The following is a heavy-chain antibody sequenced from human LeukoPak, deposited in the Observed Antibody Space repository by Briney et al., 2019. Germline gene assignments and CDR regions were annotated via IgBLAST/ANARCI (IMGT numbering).Heavy chain of an antibody. CDR3: TTHSRTLGITIFGVVIDFDY. Sequence: GGSLRLSCAASGFTFSNAWMSWVRQAPGKGLEWVGRIKSKTDGGTTDYAAPVKGRFTISRDDSKNTLYLQMNSLKTEDTAVYYCTTHSRTLGITIFGVVIDFDYWGQGTLVTVSS. V-gene: IGHV3-15*01. CDR2: IKSKTDGGTT. J-gene: IGHJ4*02. D-gene: IGHD3-3*01. CDR1: GFTFSNAW.